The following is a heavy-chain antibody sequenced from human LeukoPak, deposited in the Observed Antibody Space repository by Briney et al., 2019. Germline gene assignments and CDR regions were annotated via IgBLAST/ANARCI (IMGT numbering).Heavy chain of an antibody. J-gene: IGHJ3*02. D-gene: IGHD1-1*01. CDR3: ARDDPALDRTQRAAFDI. CDR1: GFTFSDYY. V-gene: IGHV3-11*04. CDR2: ISSSGSTI. Sequence: EPGGSLRLSCAASGFTFSDYYMSWIRQAPGKGLEWVSYISSSGSTIYYADSVKGRFTISRDNAKNSLYLQMNSLRAEDTAVYYCARDDPALDRTQRAAFDIWGQGTKVTVSS.